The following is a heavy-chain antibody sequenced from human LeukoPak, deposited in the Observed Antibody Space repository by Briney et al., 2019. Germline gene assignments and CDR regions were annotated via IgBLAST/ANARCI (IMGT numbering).Heavy chain of an antibody. J-gene: IGHJ4*02. Sequence: PGGSLRLSCAASGFTFSSYWLHWVRQAPGKGLVWVSRINSDGSSTSYADSVKGRFTISRDNAKNTLYLQMNSLRTEDTAVYYCARGSEDYDSSGYYYDLGDYWGQGTLVTVSS. CDR2: INSDGSST. V-gene: IGHV3-74*01. CDR1: GFTFSSYW. D-gene: IGHD3-22*01. CDR3: ARGSEDYDSSGYYYDLGDY.